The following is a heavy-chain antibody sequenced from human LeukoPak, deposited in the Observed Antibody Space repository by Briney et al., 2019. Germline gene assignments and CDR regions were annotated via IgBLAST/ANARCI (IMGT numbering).Heavy chain of an antibody. V-gene: IGHV3-23*01. CDR1: GFTFSSYA. J-gene: IGHJ6*04. D-gene: IGHD3-10*02. CDR2: ISGSGGNT. CDR3: AELGITMIGGV. Sequence: PSGGSLRLSCATSGFTFSSYAMSWVRQAPGKGLEWVSSISGSGGNTYYADSVKGRFTISRDYSKNTLYLQMNSLRTEDTAVYYCAELGITMIGGVWGKGTTVTISS.